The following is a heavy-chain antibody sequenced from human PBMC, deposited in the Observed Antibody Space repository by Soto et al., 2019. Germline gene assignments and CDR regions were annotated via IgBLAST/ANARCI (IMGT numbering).Heavy chain of an antibody. CDR1: GYSFTSYW. CDR2: IYPGDSDT. V-gene: IGHV5-51*01. Sequence: GESLKISCKGSGYSFTSYWIGWVRQMPGKGLEWMGIIYPGDSDTRYSPSFQGQVTISADRSISTAYLQLSSLKASDTAMYYCARPTSLNYDFWSGYAFDIWGQGTMVTVSS. J-gene: IGHJ3*02. CDR3: ARPTSLNYDFWSGYAFDI. D-gene: IGHD3-3*01.